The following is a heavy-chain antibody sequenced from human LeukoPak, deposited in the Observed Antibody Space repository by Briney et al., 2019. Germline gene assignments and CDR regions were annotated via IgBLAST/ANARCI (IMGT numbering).Heavy chain of an antibody. CDR2: IHASGGRA. Sequence: GGSLRLSCAASGFTFSSSGMSWVRQTADKGLEWVSSIHASGGRAYYADSVKGRFTVSRDNSKNTLYLQMNSLSVEDTAIYYCAKDLRNGDNYGFLDYWGQGTLVTVSP. CDR1: GFTFSSSG. J-gene: IGHJ4*02. CDR3: AKDLRNGDNYGFLDY. V-gene: IGHV3-23*01. D-gene: IGHD4/OR15-4a*01.